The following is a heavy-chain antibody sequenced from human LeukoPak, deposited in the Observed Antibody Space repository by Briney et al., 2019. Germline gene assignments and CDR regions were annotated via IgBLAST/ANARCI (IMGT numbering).Heavy chain of an antibody. D-gene: IGHD3-3*01. V-gene: IGHV3-23*01. CDR1: GFTFSDYY. CDR3: AKVSPIFGVVKGEFDY. Sequence: GGSLRLSCAASGFTFSDYYMSWIRQAPGKGLEWVSAISGSGGSTYYADSVKGRFTISRDNSKNTLYLQMNSLRAEDTAVYYCAKVSPIFGVVKGEFDYWGQGTLVTVSS. J-gene: IGHJ4*02. CDR2: ISGSGGST.